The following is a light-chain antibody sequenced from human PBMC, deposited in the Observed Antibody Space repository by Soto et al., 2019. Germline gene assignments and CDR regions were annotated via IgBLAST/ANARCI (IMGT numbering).Light chain of an antibody. V-gene: IGKV3-20*01. CDR3: QRYRITRHRRT. CDR2: GAS. J-gene: IGKJ1*01. Sequence: EIVLTQSPGPLSLSLGERATLSCRASQGVSSSFLSCYQKKPGQAPMLLIYGASSRANGLPDRFSGSGSGTDSNLTLSSGGPEDLEVFYCQRYRITRHRRTFGQGTKVDIK. CDR1: QGVSSSF.